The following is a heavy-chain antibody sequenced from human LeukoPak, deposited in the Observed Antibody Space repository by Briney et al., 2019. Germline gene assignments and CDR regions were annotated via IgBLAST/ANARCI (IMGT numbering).Heavy chain of an antibody. D-gene: IGHD2-21*01. V-gene: IGHV3-23*01. Sequence: GGSLRLSCVGSGFTFRSHAMSWVRQAPEKGLEFVSGIYENGGTAYYADSVKGRFSISRDNSKNTLYLQMDSLRGEDTAVYYCAKDFRIGYSAHFDYWGQGALVTVSS. CDR1: GFTFRSHA. CDR2: IYENGGTA. J-gene: IGHJ4*02. CDR3: AKDFRIGYSAHFDY.